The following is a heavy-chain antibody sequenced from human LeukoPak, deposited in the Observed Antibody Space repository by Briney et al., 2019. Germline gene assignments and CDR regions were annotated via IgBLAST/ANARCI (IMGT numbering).Heavy chain of an antibody. CDR1: GGTFSSYA. CDR3: ARGTELLRTPTNYFDY. V-gene: IGHV1-69*05. Sequence: SVKVSCKASGGTFSSYAISWVRQAPGQGPEWMGGIIPIFGTANYAQKFQGRVTITTDESTSAAYMELSSLRSEDTAVYYCARGTELLRTPTNYFDYWGQGTLVTVSS. D-gene: IGHD1-26*01. CDR2: IIPIFGTA. J-gene: IGHJ4*02.